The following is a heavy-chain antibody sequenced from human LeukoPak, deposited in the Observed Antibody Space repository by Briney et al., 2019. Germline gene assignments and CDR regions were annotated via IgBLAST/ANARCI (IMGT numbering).Heavy chain of an antibody. CDR3: ARGGGNWTFDC. J-gene: IGHJ4*02. V-gene: IGHV4-59*01. CDR2: IYYSGSTNYNT. CDR1: GGSISNYY. D-gene: IGHD1-1*01. Sequence: SETLSLTCTVSGGSISNYYWSWIRQPPGKGLEWIGYIYYSGSTNYNTNYNPSLISRVTISVDTSKNQFSLKLSSVTAADTAVYYCARGGGNWTFDCWGQGTLVTVSS.